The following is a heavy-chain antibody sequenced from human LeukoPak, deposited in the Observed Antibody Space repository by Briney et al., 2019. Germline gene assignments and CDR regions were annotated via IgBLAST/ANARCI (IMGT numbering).Heavy chain of an antibody. CDR3: AKESPTFDY. Sequence: PGRSLRLSCAASGFTFSSHAMSWVRQAPGKGLEWVSTIRGSGATTYYADSVKGRFTISRDNSKNTLYLQMNTLRAEDTAIYYCAKESPTFDYWGQGALVTVSS. CDR2: IRGSGATT. J-gene: IGHJ4*02. V-gene: IGHV3-23*01. CDR1: GFTFSSHA.